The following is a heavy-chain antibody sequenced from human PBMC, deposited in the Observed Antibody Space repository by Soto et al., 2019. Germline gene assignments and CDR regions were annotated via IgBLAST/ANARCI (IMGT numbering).Heavy chain of an antibody. J-gene: IGHJ6*02. CDR1: GYTFTSYY. V-gene: IGHV1-46*01. D-gene: IGHD4-17*01. CDR3: ARVKGYDYGDYSMGMYV. CDR2: INPSGGST. Sequence: TSVKVSCKASGYTFTSYYMHWVRQAPGQGLEWMGIINPSGGSTSYAQKFQGRVTMTRDTSTSTVYMELSSLRSEDTAVYYCARVKGYDYGDYSMGMYVWCQGTTVTVS.